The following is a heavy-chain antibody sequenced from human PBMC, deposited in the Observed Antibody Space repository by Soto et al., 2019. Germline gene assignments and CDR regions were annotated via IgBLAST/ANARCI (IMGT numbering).Heavy chain of an antibody. J-gene: IGHJ4*02. Sequence: GGSLRLSCAASGVSVSSTYMSWVRQAPGKGLEWVSVLYGGGTTYYAGSVKGRFTISRDNSKNTLYLHLDSLRAEDTAVYYCARHPPTSSWPTALDYWGQGALVTVSS. CDR1: GVSVSSTY. D-gene: IGHD6-13*01. CDR2: LYGGGTT. V-gene: IGHV3-53*01. CDR3: ARHPPTSSWPTALDY.